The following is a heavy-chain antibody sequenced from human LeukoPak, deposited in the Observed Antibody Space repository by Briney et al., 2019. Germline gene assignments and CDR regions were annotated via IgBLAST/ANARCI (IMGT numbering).Heavy chain of an antibody. D-gene: IGHD4-17*01. CDR1: RFRFTSYW. V-gene: IGHV5-51*01. CDR2: IYPGDSDT. Sequence: GDSLKISCKGSRFRFTSYWIAWVRQMPGKGLEWMGIIYPGDSDTRYSPSFQGQVTISADKSISTAYLQWNTLKASDTAMYYCARHGPLGDYNWFDPWGQGTLVTVSS. CDR3: ARHGPLGDYNWFDP. J-gene: IGHJ5*02.